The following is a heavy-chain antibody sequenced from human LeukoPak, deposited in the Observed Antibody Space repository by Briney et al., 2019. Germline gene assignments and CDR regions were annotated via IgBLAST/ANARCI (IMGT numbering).Heavy chain of an antibody. Sequence: ASVKVSCKASGYTFTGYYMHWVRQATGQGLEWMRWINPKSGGTNYAQMFQGRVTMTRDTSISTAYMELSRLRSDDTAVYYCARDKWDGSGSYSDFHYYYGMDVWGQGTMVTVSS. V-gene: IGHV1-2*02. D-gene: IGHD3-10*01. CDR3: ARDKWDGSGSYSDFHYYYGMDV. CDR2: INPKSGGT. CDR1: GYTFTGYY. J-gene: IGHJ6*02.